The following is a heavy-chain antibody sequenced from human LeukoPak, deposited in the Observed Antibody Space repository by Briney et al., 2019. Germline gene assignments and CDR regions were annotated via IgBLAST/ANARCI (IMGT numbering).Heavy chain of an antibody. CDR1: GGSISSYC. V-gene: IGHV4-59*01. CDR3: ARGGYYDSSGYYYFDY. Sequence: SETLSLTCTVSGGSISSYCWSWIRQPPGKGLEWIGYIYDSGSTNYNPSLKSRVTISAGTSKNQFSLRLSSVTAADTAVYYCARGGYYDSSGYYYFDYWGQGTLVTVSS. D-gene: IGHD3-22*01. J-gene: IGHJ4*02. CDR2: IYDSGST.